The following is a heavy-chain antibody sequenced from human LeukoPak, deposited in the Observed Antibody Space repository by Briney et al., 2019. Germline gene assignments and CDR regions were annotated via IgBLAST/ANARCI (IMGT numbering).Heavy chain of an antibody. Sequence: ASVKVSCKASGYSFTKYAIHWMRQAPGHRLEWMGWITADDGDTKYSEDLQGRVTITSDTSAATTYIELSSLTSEDMAVYYCAKEGLRVGAPRNYFDYWGQGTLVTVSS. D-gene: IGHD1-26*01. CDR3: AKEGLRVGAPRNYFDY. CDR2: ITADDGDT. CDR1: GYSFTKYA. V-gene: IGHV1-3*03. J-gene: IGHJ4*02.